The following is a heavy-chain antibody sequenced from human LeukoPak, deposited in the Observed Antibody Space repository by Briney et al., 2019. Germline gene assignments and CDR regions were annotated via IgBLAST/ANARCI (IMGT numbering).Heavy chain of an antibody. D-gene: IGHD3-3*01. CDR1: GYTFTGYY. CDR3: ARAPTGNFWSGYCLDY. J-gene: IGHJ4*02. V-gene: IGHV1-2*02. CDR2: INPNSGGT. Sequence: ASVKVSCKASGYTFTGYYMHWVRQAPGQGLEWMGWINPNSGGTNYAQKFQGRVTMIRDTSISTAYMELSRLRSDDTAVYYCARAPTGNFWSGYCLDYWGQGTLVTVSS.